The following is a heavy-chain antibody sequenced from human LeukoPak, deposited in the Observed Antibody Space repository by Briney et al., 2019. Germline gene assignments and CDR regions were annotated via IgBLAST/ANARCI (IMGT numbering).Heavy chain of an antibody. CDR2: ISGGTT. CDR1: GFTLGDYL. Sequence: KTGGSLILSCTASGFTLGDYLMSWFRQAPGKGLEWIGFISGGTTEYAASVKGRFTISRDDSTSIAYLQMNSLTTEDTAVYYCSRGSGWLSVYWGQGTLVTVSS. CDR3: SRGSGWLSVY. J-gene: IGHJ4*02. D-gene: IGHD6-19*01. V-gene: IGHV3-49*05.